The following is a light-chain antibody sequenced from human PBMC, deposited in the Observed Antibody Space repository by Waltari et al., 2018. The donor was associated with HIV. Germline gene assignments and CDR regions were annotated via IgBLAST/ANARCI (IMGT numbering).Light chain of an antibody. V-gene: IGLV2-23*02. CDR3: CSYAGSTNWV. J-gene: IGLJ3*02. CDR2: EVS. CDR1: GTYNL. Sequence: GTYNLVSWYQQRPGKAPKLIISEVSQRPAGVSNHFSGSKSANTASLTISGLQAEDEADYYCCSYAGSTNWVFGGGTKLTVL.